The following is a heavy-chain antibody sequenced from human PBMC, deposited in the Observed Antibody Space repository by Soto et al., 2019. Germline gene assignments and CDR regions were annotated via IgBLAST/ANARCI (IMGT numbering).Heavy chain of an antibody. CDR1: GFTFSSYA. Sequence: EVQLLESGGGLVQPGGSLRLSCAASGFTFSSYAMSWVRQAPGKGLEWVSAISGSGGSTYYADSVKGRFTISRDNSKNTLYLQMNSLRAEDTAVYYCAKDPRINRLFNIVVVPAAMFVFDYWGQGTLVTVSS. D-gene: IGHD2-2*01. CDR2: ISGSGGST. J-gene: IGHJ4*02. CDR3: AKDPRINRLFNIVVVPAAMFVFDY. V-gene: IGHV3-23*01.